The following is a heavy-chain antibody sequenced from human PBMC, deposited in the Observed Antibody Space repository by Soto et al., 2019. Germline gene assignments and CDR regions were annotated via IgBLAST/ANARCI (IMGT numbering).Heavy chain of an antibody. J-gene: IGHJ4*02. D-gene: IGHD3-9*01. CDR3: AKGPEYDILTGCDY. CDR2: LSGGGSTT. V-gene: IGHV3-23*01. CDR1: GFTFSLSA. Sequence: EVQLLESGGGFVQPGASLRLSCAASGFTFSLSAMSWVRQAPGRGLDWVSSLSGGGSTTDYADSVKGRFTISRDNSKNTVHLQMNSLRAEDMAVYYCAKGPEYDILTGCDYWGQGALVTVSS.